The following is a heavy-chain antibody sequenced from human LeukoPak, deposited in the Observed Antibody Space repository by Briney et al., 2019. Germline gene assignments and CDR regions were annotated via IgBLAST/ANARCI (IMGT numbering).Heavy chain of an antibody. CDR1: GFTFNSYG. CDR3: AKDPLYSGSYNDGFDY. D-gene: IGHD1-26*01. V-gene: IGHV3-30*02. Sequence: PGGSLRLSCAASGFTFNSYGMHWVRQAPGKGLEWVAFIRYDGSNKYYADSVKGRFTISRDNSKNTLYLQMNSLRAEDTAVYYCAKDPLYSGSYNDGFDYWGQGTLVTVSS. J-gene: IGHJ4*02. CDR2: IRYDGSNK.